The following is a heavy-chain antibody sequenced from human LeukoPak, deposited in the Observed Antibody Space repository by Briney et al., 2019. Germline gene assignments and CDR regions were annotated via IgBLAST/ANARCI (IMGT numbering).Heavy chain of an antibody. CDR1: GFTFSRNV. V-gene: IGHV3-30*01. CDR2: ISYDGNNK. J-gene: IGHJ6*03. CDR3: AKGGIPTGPYYYFYHMDV. Sequence: SGGSLRLSCVASGFTFSRNVLHWVRQAPGKGLEWVATISYDGNNKFHADSVKGRFTISRDNSRNTVYLQMDSLRPEDTAVYHCAKGGIPTGPYYYFYHMDVWGNGTTVTVSS. D-gene: IGHD3/OR15-3a*01.